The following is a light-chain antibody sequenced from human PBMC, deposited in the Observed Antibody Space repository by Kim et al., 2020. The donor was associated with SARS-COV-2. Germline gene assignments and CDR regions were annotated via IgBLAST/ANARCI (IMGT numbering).Light chain of an antibody. V-gene: IGLV2-14*03. CDR1: SSDVGGYKY. J-gene: IGLJ1*01. CDR2: DVS. Sequence: QSALTQPASVSGSPGQSITISCTGTSSDVGGYKYVSWYQQYPGKAPKVMIFDVSNRPSGVSNRFSGSKSGNTAYLTISGLQAEDEADYYCSSYRSSSTPYVFGSGTKVTVL. CDR3: SSYRSSSTPYV.